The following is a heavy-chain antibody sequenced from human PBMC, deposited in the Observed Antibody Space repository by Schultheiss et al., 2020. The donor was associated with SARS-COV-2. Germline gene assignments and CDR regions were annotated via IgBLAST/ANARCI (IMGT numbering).Heavy chain of an antibody. J-gene: IGHJ6*02. V-gene: IGHV4-59*01. CDR3: ARENYGPLLNYGMDV. D-gene: IGHD4-17*01. CDR2: IYYSGST. CDR1: GGSISSYY. Sequence: SDTLSLTCTVSGGSISSYYWSWIRQPPGKGLEWIGYIYYSGSTNYNPSLKSRVTISVDTSKNQFSLKLSSVTAADTAVYYCARENYGPLLNYGMDVWGQGTTVTVAS.